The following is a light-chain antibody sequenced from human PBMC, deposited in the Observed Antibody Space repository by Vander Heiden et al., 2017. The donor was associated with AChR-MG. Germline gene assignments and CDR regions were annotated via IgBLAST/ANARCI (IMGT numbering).Light chain of an antibody. CDR1: SSDVGGYNY. CDR3: SSYTSSSTPHVV. J-gene: IGLJ2*01. CDR2: EVS. Sequence: QSALTQPASVSGSPGQSITISCTGTSSDVGGYNYVSWYHQHPGKAPKLMIYEVSNRPSGVSNRFSGSKSGNTASLTISWLQAEDEADYYCSSYTSSSTPHVVFGGGTKLTVL. V-gene: IGLV2-14*01.